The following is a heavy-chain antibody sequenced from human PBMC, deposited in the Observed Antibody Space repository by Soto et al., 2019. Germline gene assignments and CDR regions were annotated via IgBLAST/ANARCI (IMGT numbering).Heavy chain of an antibody. Sequence: GASVKVSCKASGYTFTSYGISWVRQAPGQGLEWMGWISAYNGNTKYAQTLQGRVTMTTDTSTKTAYMELRSLRFDDTAVYYCARVAVAGTSPRPHGFDSWGQGTLVTVSS. CDR3: ARVAVAGTSPRPHGFDS. V-gene: IGHV1-18*04. CDR2: ISAYNGNT. D-gene: IGHD6-19*01. CDR1: GYTFTSYG. J-gene: IGHJ5*01.